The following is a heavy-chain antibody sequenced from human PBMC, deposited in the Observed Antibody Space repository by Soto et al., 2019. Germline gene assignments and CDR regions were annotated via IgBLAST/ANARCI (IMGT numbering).Heavy chain of an antibody. CDR3: AKETYSGPLDY. CDR2: ISYDASNK. Sequence: PGGSLRLSCAASGFTFSSYGMHWVRQAPGKGLEWVAVISYDASNKYYADSVKGRFTISRDNSKNTLYLQMNSLRAEDTAVYYCAKETYSGPLDYWGQGTLVTVSS. CDR1: GFTFSSYG. D-gene: IGHD2-15*01. J-gene: IGHJ4*02. V-gene: IGHV3-30*18.